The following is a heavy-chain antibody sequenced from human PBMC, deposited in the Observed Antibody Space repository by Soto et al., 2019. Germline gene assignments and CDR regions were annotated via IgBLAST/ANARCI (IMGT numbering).Heavy chain of an antibody. D-gene: IGHD3-10*01. CDR3: ATIGTSSVY. J-gene: IGHJ4*02. CDR1: GGSISSYY. Sequence: SETLSLTCTVSGGSISSYYWSWIRQPPGKGLEWIGYIYYSGSTNYNPPLKSRVTISVDTSKSQFSLKLSSVTAADTAVYYCATIGTSSVYWGQGTLVTVSS. V-gene: IGHV4-59*01. CDR2: IYYSGST.